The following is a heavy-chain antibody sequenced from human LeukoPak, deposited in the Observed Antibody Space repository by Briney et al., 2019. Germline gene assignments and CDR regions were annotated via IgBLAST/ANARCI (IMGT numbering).Heavy chain of an antibody. V-gene: IGHV3-7*01. CDR3: ARFGYVAAVDV. CDR2: INPVGSET. D-gene: IGHD2-15*01. J-gene: IGHJ4*02. Sequence: GGSLRLSCATSGFPFSAYWMTRVRQALGTGLEWVATINPVGSETSYVDPVKGRFSISRDKAKNLVYLQMNSLRAEDTAVYHCARFGYVAAVDVWGQGTPVTVSS. CDR1: GFPFSAYW.